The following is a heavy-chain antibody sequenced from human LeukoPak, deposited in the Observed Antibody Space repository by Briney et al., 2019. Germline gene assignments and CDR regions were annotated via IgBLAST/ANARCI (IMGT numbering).Heavy chain of an antibody. J-gene: IGHJ5*02. CDR2: FYHSGST. CDR3: ARVVGSVNSIRFDP. V-gene: IGHV4-38-2*02. D-gene: IGHD1-26*01. Sequence: SETLSLTCTVSGYFIRSGFYWGWIRQPPGKGLEWIGSFYHSGSTYYNPSLESRVTISLDTSKNQLSLNLSSVTAADTAVYYCARVVGSVNSIRFDPWGQGTLVTVSS. CDR1: GYFIRSGFY.